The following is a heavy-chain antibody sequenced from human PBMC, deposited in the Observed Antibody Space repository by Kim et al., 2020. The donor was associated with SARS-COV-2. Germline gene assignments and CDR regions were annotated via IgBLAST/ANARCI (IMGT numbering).Heavy chain of an antibody. CDR3: ARDRVERSYYYGMDV. D-gene: IGHD1-1*01. CDR2: IYYSGST. J-gene: IGHJ6*02. V-gene: IGHV4-31*03. Sequence: SETLSLTCTVSGGSISSGGYYWSWIRQHPGKGLEWIGHIYYSGSTYYNPSLKSRVTISVDTSKNQFSLKLSSVTAADTAVYYCARDRVERSYYYGMDVWGQGTTVTVSS. CDR1: GGSISSGGYY.